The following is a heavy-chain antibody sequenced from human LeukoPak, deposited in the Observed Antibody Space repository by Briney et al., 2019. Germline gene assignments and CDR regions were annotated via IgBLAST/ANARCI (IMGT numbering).Heavy chain of an antibody. J-gene: IGHJ4*02. CDR3: AREAYNAFDY. D-gene: IGHD1-1*01. CDR1: GFPFSSYT. CDR2: ISSSSTYI. Sequence: AGSLRLSCAASGFPFSSYTMNWVRQAPGQGLEWVSSISSSSTYIYYADSVKGRFTISRDNAKNSLYLQMNSLRAEDTAFYYCAREAYNAFDYWARGTLVTVSS. V-gene: IGHV3-21*01.